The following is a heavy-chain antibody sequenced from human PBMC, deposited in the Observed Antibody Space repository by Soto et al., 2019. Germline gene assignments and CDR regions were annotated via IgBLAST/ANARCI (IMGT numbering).Heavy chain of an antibody. V-gene: IGHV3-74*01. CDR1: GFTFSSYW. J-gene: IGHJ6*02. CDR3: ARAQLRLGELSYHYYYYYGMDV. CDR2: INSDGSST. Sequence: GGSLRLSCAASGFTFSSYWMHWVRQAPGKGLVWVSRINSDGSSTSYADSVKGRFTISRDNAKNTLYLQMNSLRAEDTAVYYCARAQLRLGELSYHYYYYYGMDVWGQGTTVTVSS. D-gene: IGHD3-16*02.